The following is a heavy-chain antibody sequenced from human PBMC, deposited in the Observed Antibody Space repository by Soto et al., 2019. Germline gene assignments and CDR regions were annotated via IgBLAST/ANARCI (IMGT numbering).Heavy chain of an antibody. CDR1: GGSISSYY. CDR3: ARQVFGPLHGLVDV. V-gene: IGHV4-59*08. CDR2: VDHSGGS. J-gene: IGHJ6*02. Sequence: QVQLQESGPGLVKPSETLSLSCTVSGGSISSYYWSWFRQSPGKRMEWIGYVDHSGGSIYHPSLQSRLAISLDTSKTQFSLKVTSVTATDTAVYYCARQVFGPLHGLVDVWGQGTTVTVSS. D-gene: IGHD3-10*02.